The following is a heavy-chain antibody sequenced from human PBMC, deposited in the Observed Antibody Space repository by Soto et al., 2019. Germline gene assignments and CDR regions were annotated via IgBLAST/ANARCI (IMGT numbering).Heavy chain of an antibody. Sequence: PTLLNPTQTLTLTCTYSGFSLTTSGAGVGWMGQPPGQARECLALISFKDDNRYNPGLESRLTITKDTSKNQVTLTLTNMDPVDTATSFCAHRYGGNYYSWYFYSWGQGTLVSVSS. D-gene: IGHD3-10*01. CDR1: GFSLTTSGAG. CDR3: AHRYGGNYYSWYFYS. CDR2: ISFKDDN. J-gene: IGHJ4*02. V-gene: IGHV2-5*01.